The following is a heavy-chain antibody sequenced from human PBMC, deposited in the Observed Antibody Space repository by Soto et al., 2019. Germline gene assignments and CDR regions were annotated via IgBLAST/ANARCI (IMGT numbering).Heavy chain of an antibody. CDR3: ARMADYFDSSGYYQERDY. D-gene: IGHD3-22*01. V-gene: IGHV4-31*03. J-gene: IGHJ4*02. CDR2: IHYSGNT. Sequence: LSLTCTVSGGSISSGGYYWSWIRQFPGKGLEWIGYIHYSGNTYYNPSLKSRVTISVDTSNSQFSLKLSSVIAADTAVYYCARMADYFDSSGYYQERDYWGQGTLVTVSS. CDR1: GGSISSGGYY.